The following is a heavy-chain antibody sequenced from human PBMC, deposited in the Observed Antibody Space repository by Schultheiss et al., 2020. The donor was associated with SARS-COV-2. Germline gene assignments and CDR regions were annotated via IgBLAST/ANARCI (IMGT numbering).Heavy chain of an antibody. CDR1: GYTFTSYD. CDR2: INPNSGGT. J-gene: IGHJ5*02. CDR3: ARAGRGTVPNAGWFDP. V-gene: IGHV1-2*06. Sequence: ASVKVSCKASGYTFTSYDINWVRQAPGQGLEWMGRINPNSGGTNYAQKFQGRVTMTRDTSISTAYMELSRLRSDDTAVYYCARAGRGTVPNAGWFDPWGQGTLVTVSS. D-gene: IGHD4-17*01.